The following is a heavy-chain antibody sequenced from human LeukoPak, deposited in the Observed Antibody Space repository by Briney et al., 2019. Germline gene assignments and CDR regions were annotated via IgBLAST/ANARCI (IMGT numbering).Heavy chain of an antibody. D-gene: IGHD4-17*01. CDR1: GGSITSYY. CDR2: IYYSGST. CDR3: ARGYGDYYFDH. V-gene: IGHV4-59*01. Sequence: DPSETLSLTCTVSGGSITSYYWSWIRQPPGKGLEWIGYIYYSGSTNYNPSLKSRVTISVDSSRTHFSLKLSSVTAADTAVYYCARGYGDYYFDHWGQGTLVTVSS. J-gene: IGHJ4*02.